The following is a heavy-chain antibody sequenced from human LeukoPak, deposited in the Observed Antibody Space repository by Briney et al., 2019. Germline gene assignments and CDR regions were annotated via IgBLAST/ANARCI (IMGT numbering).Heavy chain of an antibody. D-gene: IGHD3-22*01. CDR2: IYTSGST. J-gene: IGHJ3*02. V-gene: IGHV4-4*07. CDR3: AREGDDSSGPILDAFDI. CDR1: GGSISSYY. Sequence: PSETLSLTCTVSGGSISSYYWSWIRQPAGKGLEWIRRIYTSGSTNYNPSLKSRVTMSVDTSKNQFSLKLSSVTAADTAVYSCAREGDDSSGPILDAFDIWGQGTMVTVSS.